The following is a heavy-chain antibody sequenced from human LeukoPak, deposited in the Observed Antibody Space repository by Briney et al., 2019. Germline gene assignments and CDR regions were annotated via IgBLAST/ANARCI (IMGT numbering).Heavy chain of an antibody. CDR2: INPNSGGT. CDR1: GYTFTGYY. J-gene: IGHJ6*02. CDR3: ARAIRDYYDSSGYYGIPLGMDV. Sequence: ASVKVSCKASGYTFTGYYMHWVRQAPGQGLEWMGWINPNSGGTNYAQKFQGRVTMTRDTSISTAYMELSRPRSDDTAVYYCARAIRDYYDSSGYYGIPLGMDVWGQGTTVTVSS. V-gene: IGHV1-2*02. D-gene: IGHD3-22*01.